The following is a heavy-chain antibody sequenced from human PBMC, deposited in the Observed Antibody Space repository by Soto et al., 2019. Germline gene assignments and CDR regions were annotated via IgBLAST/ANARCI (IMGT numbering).Heavy chain of an antibody. CDR3: ARDKYCSGGSCRKNCFDP. D-gene: IGHD2-15*01. CDR2: IYDDGSA. CDR1: GGSISSSY. Sequence: KTSETLSLTCTVSGGSISSSYWSWIRQPPGKGLEWLAYIYDDGSANYNPSLKSRATISLDMSKNQFSLKLTSVTAADTAVYYCARDKYCSGGSCRKNCFDPWGQGTLVTVSS. J-gene: IGHJ5*02. V-gene: IGHV4-59*01.